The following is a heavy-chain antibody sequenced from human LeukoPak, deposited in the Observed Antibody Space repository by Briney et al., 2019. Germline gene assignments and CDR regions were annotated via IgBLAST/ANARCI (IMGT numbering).Heavy chain of an antibody. CDR2: INPNSGGT. D-gene: IGHD3-3*01. Sequence: ASVKVSCKASGYTFTGYYMHWVRQAPGQGLEWMGWINPNSGGTNYAQKFQGRVTMTRDTSISTAYMELSRLRSDDTVVYYCAGDPGYDFWSGYYWDYWGQGTLVTVSS. CDR1: GYTFTGYY. V-gene: IGHV1-2*02. CDR3: AGDPGYDFWSGYYWDY. J-gene: IGHJ4*02.